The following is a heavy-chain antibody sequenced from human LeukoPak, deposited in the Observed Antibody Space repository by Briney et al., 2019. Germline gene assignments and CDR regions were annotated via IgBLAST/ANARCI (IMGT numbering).Heavy chain of an antibody. J-gene: IGHJ2*01. CDR1: GGSISGSSYY. Sequence: SETLSLTCTVSGGSISGSSYYWGWIRQPPGKGLEWIGSIYYSGSTYYNPSLKSRVTISVDTSKNQFSLKLTSVTAADTAMYYCARGDNYVFDVWGRGTLVSVSS. CDR2: IYYSGST. D-gene: IGHD5-24*01. V-gene: IGHV4-39*07. CDR3: ARGDNYVFDV.